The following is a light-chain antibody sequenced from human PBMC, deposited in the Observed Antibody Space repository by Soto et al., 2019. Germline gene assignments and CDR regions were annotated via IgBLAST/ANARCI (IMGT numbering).Light chain of an antibody. CDR2: DAS. V-gene: IGKV3-11*01. CDR3: QQRSNWPPYT. Sequence: EIVLTQSPSTLSLSPGERATLSCRASQSVSSYLAWYQQKPGKAPRLLIYDASNRATGIPARFSGSGSGTDFTLTISSLEPEDFAVYYCQQRSNWPPYTFGHGTKLEIK. J-gene: IGKJ2*01. CDR1: QSVSSY.